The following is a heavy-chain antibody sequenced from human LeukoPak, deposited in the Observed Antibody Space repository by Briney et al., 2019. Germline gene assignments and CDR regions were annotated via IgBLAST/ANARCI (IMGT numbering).Heavy chain of an antibody. V-gene: IGHV4-39*01. D-gene: IGHD1-1*01. CDR3: ASQRLTTGFDY. J-gene: IGHJ4*02. CDR1: GGSISSSSYC. CDR2: IYYTGGT. Sequence: PSETLSLTCTVSGGSISSSSYCWGWIRQPPGKGMEWIGSIYYTGGTYYSPSHKSRVTISVDMSKNQFSLTLSSVTAADTAVYFCASQRLTTGFDYWGQETLVTVSS.